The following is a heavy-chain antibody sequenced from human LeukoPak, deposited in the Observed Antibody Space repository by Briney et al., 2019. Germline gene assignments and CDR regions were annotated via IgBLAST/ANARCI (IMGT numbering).Heavy chain of an antibody. CDR1: GGTFSSYA. J-gene: IGHJ4*02. V-gene: IGHV1-69*01. CDR2: IIPIFGTA. Sequence: ASVKVSCKASGGTFSSYAISWVRQAPGQGLECMGGIIPIFGTANYAQKFQGRVTITADESTSTAYMELSSLRSEGTAVYYCARDSLFNGLAPYYFDYWGQGTLVTVSS. CDR3: ARDSLFNGLAPYYFDY. D-gene: IGHD6-19*01.